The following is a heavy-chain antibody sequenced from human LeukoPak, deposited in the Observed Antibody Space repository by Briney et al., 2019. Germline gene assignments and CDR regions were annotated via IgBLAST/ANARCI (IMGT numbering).Heavy chain of an antibody. CDR3: ARGRSDQRYSSGWSVIDY. J-gene: IGHJ4*02. D-gene: IGHD6-19*01. Sequence: SETLSLTCDVSGVSISSSSYYWGWIRQPPGKGLEWVGSIFYSGSTYYNPSLKSRVTISVDTSKNQFSLKLSSVTAADTAVYYCARGRSDQRYSSGWSVIDYWGQGTLVTVSS. CDR2: IFYSGST. V-gene: IGHV4-39*01. CDR1: GVSISSSSYY.